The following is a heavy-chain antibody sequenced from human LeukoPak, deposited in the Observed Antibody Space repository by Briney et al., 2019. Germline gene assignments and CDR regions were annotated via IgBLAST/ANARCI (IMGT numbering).Heavy chain of an antibody. J-gene: IGHJ4*02. V-gene: IGHV4-39*01. CDR1: GGPIIASRYC. CDR2: INYSGST. Sequence: SETLSLTCTVSGGPIIASRYCWGWIRQPPGKGLEWIGSINYSGSTYYNPSLKSRVTISVDTSKNQFSLKLSSVTAADTAAYYCARLSPYLGSGSSAFPDDFWGQGTLVTVSS. CDR3: ARLSPYLGSGSSAFPDDF. D-gene: IGHD3-10*01.